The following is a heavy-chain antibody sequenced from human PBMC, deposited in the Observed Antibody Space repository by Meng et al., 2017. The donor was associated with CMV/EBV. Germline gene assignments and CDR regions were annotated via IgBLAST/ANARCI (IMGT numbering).Heavy chain of an antibody. CDR2: INYSGRT. CDR3: ARSYEFWSGYYFDY. V-gene: IGHV4-59*05. Sequence: SETLSLTCTVSGGSISSYYWSWIRQPPGKGLEWIGSINYSGRTYYNPSLKSRVTISVDTSKNQVSLKLSSVTAADTAVYYCARSYEFWSGYYFDYWGQGTLVTVSS. CDR1: GGSISSYY. J-gene: IGHJ4*02. D-gene: IGHD3-3*01.